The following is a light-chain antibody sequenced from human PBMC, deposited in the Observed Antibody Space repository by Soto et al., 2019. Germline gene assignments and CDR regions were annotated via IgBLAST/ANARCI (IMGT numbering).Light chain of an antibody. J-gene: IGKJ4*02. Sequence: DIQMTQSPPSLSSSVGDVFTITCRASQDISNYLHWFQQKPGKAPQLLIFDVSNLQTGVPSRFSGGGSGTDFAITSSSLDPEDIASYYRRQYPLRPLTFGRGTKVDIK. CDR3: RQYPLRPLT. V-gene: IGKV1-33*01. CDR1: QDISNY. CDR2: DVS.